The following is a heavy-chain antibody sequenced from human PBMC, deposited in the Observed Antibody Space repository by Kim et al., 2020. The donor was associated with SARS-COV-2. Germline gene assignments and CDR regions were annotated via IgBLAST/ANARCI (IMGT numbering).Heavy chain of an antibody. J-gene: IGHJ4*02. CDR3: ARDLAGY. Sequence: GGSLRLSCAASGFTFSSYGMHWVRQAPGKGLEWVAVISYDGSNKYYADSVKGRFTISRDNSKNTLYLQMNSLRAEDTAVYYCARDLAGYWGQGTLVTVSS. CDR1: GFTFSSYG. CDR2: ISYDGSNK. D-gene: IGHD1-1*01. V-gene: IGHV3-33*05.